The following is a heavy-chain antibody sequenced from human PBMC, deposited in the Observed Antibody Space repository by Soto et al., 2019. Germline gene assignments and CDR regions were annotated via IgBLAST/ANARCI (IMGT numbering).Heavy chain of an antibody. CDR1: GGSISSGDYY. CDR3: AREGITGTLDY. Sequence: SETLSLTCTVSGGSISSGDYYWSWIRQPPGKGLEWIGYIYYSGSTYYNPSLKSRVTISVDTSKNQFSLKLSSVTAADTAVYYCAREGITGTLDYWGQGTLVTLSS. CDR2: IYYSGST. V-gene: IGHV4-30-4*01. J-gene: IGHJ4*02. D-gene: IGHD1-7*01.